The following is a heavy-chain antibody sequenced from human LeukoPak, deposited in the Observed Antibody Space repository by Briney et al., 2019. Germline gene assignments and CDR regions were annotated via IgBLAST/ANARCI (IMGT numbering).Heavy chain of an antibody. CDR3: ARQGDLVRELRNGGLVL. J-gene: IGHJ3*01. D-gene: IGHD3-10*01. V-gene: IGHV5-51*01. CDR1: GFTFTKNW. CDR2: IYPGDSDT. Sequence: GESLKISCQGSGFTFTKNWIGWVRQMPGKGLEWMGIIYPGDSDTRYSLSFQGQVTISADKSIRTAYLQWTSLKASDTAMYFCARQGDLVRELRNGGLVLWAQGTMVTVFS.